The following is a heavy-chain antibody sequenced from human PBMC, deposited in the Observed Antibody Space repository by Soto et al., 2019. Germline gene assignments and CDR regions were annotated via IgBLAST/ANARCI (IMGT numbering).Heavy chain of an antibody. Sequence: EVQLVESGGGLVQPGGSLKLSCAASGFSFSGSALHWVRQASGKGLEWVARVAGKNENYVTTYAASVQGRFSLSRDDLKNSAYLLMNSLKTEDTDIYYCSTYSGSSTIPAALGQGTLVTVSS. J-gene: IGHJ5*02. CDR3: STYSGSSTIPAA. D-gene: IGHD1-26*01. CDR1: GFSFSGSA. CDR2: VAGKNENYVT. V-gene: IGHV3-73*02.